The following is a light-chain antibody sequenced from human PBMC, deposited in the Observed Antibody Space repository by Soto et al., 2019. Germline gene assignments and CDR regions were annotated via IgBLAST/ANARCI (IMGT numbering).Light chain of an antibody. CDR1: QSSSRR. CDR3: QQYHSWA. Sequence: IQVTQSPSTLSASIGDRVTMSCRISQSSSRRLAWYQQKPGKAPRLLIYDASSLERGVPSRFSGSGSGTEFTLTIPSLENDDFATYYCQQYHSWAFGQGTKVDIK. V-gene: IGKV1-5*01. CDR2: DAS. J-gene: IGKJ1*01.